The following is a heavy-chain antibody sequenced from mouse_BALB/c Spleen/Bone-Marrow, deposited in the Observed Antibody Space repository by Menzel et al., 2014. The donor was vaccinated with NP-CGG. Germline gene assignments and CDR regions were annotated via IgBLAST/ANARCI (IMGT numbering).Heavy chain of an antibody. CDR1: RFTFSSYT. CDR3: TRDLYDGYSYYAMDY. Sequence: EVKLVESGGGLVKPGGSLKLSCAASRFTFSSYTMSWVRQTPEKRLEWVATISSVGIYTYYPDSVKGRFTISRDNAKNTLYLQMSSLKSEDTAMYYCTRDLYDGYSYYAMDYWGQGTSVTVSS. J-gene: IGHJ4*01. D-gene: IGHD2-3*01. V-gene: IGHV5-6-4*01. CDR2: ISSVGIYT.